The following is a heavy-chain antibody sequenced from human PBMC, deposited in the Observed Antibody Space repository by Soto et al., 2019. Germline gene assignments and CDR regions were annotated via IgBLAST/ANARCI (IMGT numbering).Heavy chain of an antibody. Sequence: EVQLVESGGGLVQPGGSLRLSCAASGFTFSSYSMNWVRQAPGKGLEWVSYISSSSSTIYYADSVQGRFTISRDNAKNSLYLQMNSLRDEDTAVYYCARGVATIFSNYNWFDPWGQGTLVTDSS. J-gene: IGHJ5*02. V-gene: IGHV3-48*02. CDR2: ISSSSSTI. CDR3: ARGVATIFSNYNWFDP. CDR1: GFTFSSYS. D-gene: IGHD3-9*01.